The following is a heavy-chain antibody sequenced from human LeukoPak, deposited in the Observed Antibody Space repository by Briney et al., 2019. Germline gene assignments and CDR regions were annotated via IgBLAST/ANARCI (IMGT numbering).Heavy chain of an antibody. CDR1: GFTFSSYA. D-gene: IGHD1-14*01. CDR2: ISGSGGST. Sequence: GSLRLSCAASGFTFSSYAMSWVRQAPGKGLEWVSAISGSGGSTYYADSVKGRFTISRDNSKNTLYLQMNSLRAVDTGVYYCLTPAGWVNYWGQGTLVTVSS. CDR3: LTPAGWVNY. J-gene: IGHJ4*02. V-gene: IGHV3-23*01.